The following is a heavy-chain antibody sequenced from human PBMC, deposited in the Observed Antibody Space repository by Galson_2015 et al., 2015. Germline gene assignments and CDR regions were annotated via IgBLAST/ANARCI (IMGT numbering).Heavy chain of an antibody. D-gene: IGHD4-17*01. J-gene: IGHJ5*02. Sequence: SLRLSCAASGFSFGDFGMSWVRQAPGKGLEWVGFIRSKAYGGTTEYAASVKGRFTISRDDSNSITYLQTNSLKTEDTAAYYCTRDRDYGDAPKWFDPWGQGTLVTVSS. CDR2: IRSKAYGGTT. V-gene: IGHV3-49*04. CDR3: TRDRDYGDAPKWFDP. CDR1: GFSFGDFG.